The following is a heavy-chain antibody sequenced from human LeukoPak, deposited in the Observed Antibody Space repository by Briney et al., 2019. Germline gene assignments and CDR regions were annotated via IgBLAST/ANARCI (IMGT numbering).Heavy chain of an antibody. Sequence: ASVKVSCKASGYTFTSYYMHWVRQAPGQGLEWMGWINPNSGGTNYAQKFQGRVTMTRDTSISTAYMELSRLRSDDTAVYYCARVDLVGYSYVQRGGRWFDPWGQGTLVTVSS. V-gene: IGHV1-2*02. CDR3: ARVDLVGYSYVQRGGRWFDP. D-gene: IGHD5-18*01. J-gene: IGHJ5*02. CDR2: INPNSGGT. CDR1: GYTFTSYY.